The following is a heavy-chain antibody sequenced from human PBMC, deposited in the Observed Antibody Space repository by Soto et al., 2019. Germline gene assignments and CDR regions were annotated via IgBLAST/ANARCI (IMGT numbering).Heavy chain of an antibody. Sequence: QVHLVQSGAEVKKPGASVKVSCKGSGYGFTTYGITWVRQAPGQGLEWMAWISAHNGNTNYAQELQGRVTVTRDTSTSTAYMELRSLRSDDRAMYYCARGRYGDYWGQGALVTVSS. CDR3: ARGRYGDY. J-gene: IGHJ4*02. D-gene: IGHD1-1*01. V-gene: IGHV1-18*01. CDR1: GYGFTTYG. CDR2: ISAHNGNT.